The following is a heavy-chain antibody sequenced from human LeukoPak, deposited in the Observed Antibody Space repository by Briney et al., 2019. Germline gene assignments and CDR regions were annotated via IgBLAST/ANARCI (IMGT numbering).Heavy chain of an antibody. Sequence: TGGSLRLSCAASGFTFDEYAMRWVRQAPGKGLEWVSGIRWNSGSIGYADSVKGRFTISRDNAKNSLYLQMNSLRAEDTALYYCAKDGGGYCTNGVCLGGMDVWGQGTTVTVSS. J-gene: IGHJ6*02. D-gene: IGHD2-8*01. CDR2: IRWNSGSI. CDR3: AKDGGGYCTNGVCLGGMDV. CDR1: GFTFDEYA. V-gene: IGHV3-9*01.